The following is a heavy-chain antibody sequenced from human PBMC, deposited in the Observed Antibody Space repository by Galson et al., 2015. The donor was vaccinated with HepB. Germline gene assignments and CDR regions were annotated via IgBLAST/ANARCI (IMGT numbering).Heavy chain of an antibody. J-gene: IGHJ6*02. CDR3: AKDQPPFDYYYGMDV. D-gene: IGHD3-16*01. CDR1: GFTFSSYG. Sequence: SLRLSCAASGFTFSSYGMHWVRQAPGKGLEWVAVISYDGSNKYYADSVKGRFTISRDNSKNTLYLQINSLRAEDTAVYYCAKDQPPFDYYYGMDVWGQGTTVTVSS. CDR2: ISYDGSNK. V-gene: IGHV3-30*18.